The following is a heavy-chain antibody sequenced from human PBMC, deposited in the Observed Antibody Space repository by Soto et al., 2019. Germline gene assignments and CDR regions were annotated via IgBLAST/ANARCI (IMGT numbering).Heavy chain of an antibody. Sequence: ASVKVSCKASGYTFTSYAMHWVRQAPGQRLEWMGWINAGNGNTKYSQKFQGRVTITRDTSASTAYMELSSLRSEDTAVYYCARVRLMYYDILTGYRTTYYFDYWGQGTQVTVSS. J-gene: IGHJ4*02. V-gene: IGHV1-3*01. D-gene: IGHD3-9*01. CDR3: ARVRLMYYDILTGYRTTYYFDY. CDR1: GYTFTSYA. CDR2: INAGNGNT.